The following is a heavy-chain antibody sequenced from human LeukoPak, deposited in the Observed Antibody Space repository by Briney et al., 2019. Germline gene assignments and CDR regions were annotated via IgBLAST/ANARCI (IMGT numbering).Heavy chain of an antibody. CDR1: GYTLTGYY. CDR2: INPNSGGI. Sequence: ASVKVSCKASGYTLTGYYMHWVRQAPGQGLEWMGWINPNSGGINSAQKFQGRVTMTRDTSISTAYLELSRLTSDDTAGYYCARRRLAAAGTDYFDYWGQGTLVTVSS. J-gene: IGHJ4*02. CDR3: ARRRLAAAGTDYFDY. D-gene: IGHD6-13*01. V-gene: IGHV1-2*02.